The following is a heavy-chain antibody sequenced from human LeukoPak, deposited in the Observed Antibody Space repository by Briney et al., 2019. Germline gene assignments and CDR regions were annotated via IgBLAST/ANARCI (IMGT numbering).Heavy chain of an antibody. Sequence: PGGSLRLSCAASGFTFSSYAMHWVRQAPGKGLEWVAVISYDGSNKYYADSVKGRFTISRDNSKNTLYLQMNSLRAEDTAVYYCARGGYCSSTSCHGLDYYYGMDVWGQGTTVTVS. J-gene: IGHJ6*02. D-gene: IGHD2-2*01. CDR3: ARGGYCSSTSCHGLDYYYGMDV. CDR1: GFTFSSYA. CDR2: ISYDGSNK. V-gene: IGHV3-30-3*01.